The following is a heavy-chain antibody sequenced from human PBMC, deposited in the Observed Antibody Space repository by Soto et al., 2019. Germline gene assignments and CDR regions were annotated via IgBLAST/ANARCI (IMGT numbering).Heavy chain of an antibody. J-gene: IGHJ6*03. D-gene: IGHD3-22*01. V-gene: IGHV4-59*01. Sequence: SETLSLTCTVSGGSISSYYWSWIRQPPGKGLEWIGYIYYSGSTNYNPSLKSRVTISVDTSKNQFSLKLTSVTAADTAVYYCARWAVPGPGDSSRHYYYYYYMDVWGKGTTVTVSS. CDR2: IYYSGST. CDR1: GGSISSYY. CDR3: ARWAVPGPGDSSRHYYYYYYMDV.